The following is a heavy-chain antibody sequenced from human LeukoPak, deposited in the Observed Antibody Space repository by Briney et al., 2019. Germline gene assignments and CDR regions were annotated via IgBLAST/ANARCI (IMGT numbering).Heavy chain of an antibody. J-gene: IGHJ6*03. D-gene: IGHD4-17*01. CDR1: GFTFSSYA. V-gene: IGHV3-23*01. Sequence: GGSLRLSCAASGFTFSSYAMSWVRQAPGKGLEWVSAISGSGGSTYYADSVKGRFTISRDNSKNTLYLQMNSLRSEDTAVYYCARSHIENGDYFSRWDMDVWGKGTTVTISS. CDR2: ISGSGGST. CDR3: ARSHIENGDYFSRWDMDV.